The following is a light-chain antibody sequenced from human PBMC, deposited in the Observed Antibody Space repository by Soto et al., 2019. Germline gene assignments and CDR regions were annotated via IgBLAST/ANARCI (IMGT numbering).Light chain of an antibody. CDR3: QHYSYSPPAV. V-gene: IGKV3D-15*01. J-gene: IGKJ3*01. Sequence: EIVITKSPTTLSVSPGERATLSCRASQSISSNLAWYQQKPGQAPKLLIYSASTRATGIPARFSGSGSGTEFTLTISSLQYEDFAVYYCQHYSYSPPAVFGPGTKVDIK. CDR1: QSISSN. CDR2: SAS.